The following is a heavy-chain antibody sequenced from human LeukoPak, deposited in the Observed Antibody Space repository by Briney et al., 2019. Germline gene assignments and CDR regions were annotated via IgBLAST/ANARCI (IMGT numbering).Heavy chain of an antibody. CDR2: ISGSGGST. V-gene: IGHV3-23*01. CDR1: GFTFSNYA. D-gene: IGHD6-19*01. J-gene: IGHJ3*02. CDR3: SGGGWFTDAFDI. Sequence: PGGSLRLSCAASGFTFSNYAMSWVRQAPGKGLEWVSLISGSGGSTYYADSAQGRITISRDNSKNTLYLQMNSLRAEDTAVYYCSGGGWFTDAFDIWGQGTMVTVS.